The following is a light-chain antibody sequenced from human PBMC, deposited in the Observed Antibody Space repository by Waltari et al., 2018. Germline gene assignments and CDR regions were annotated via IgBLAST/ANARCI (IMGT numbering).Light chain of an antibody. V-gene: IGLV1-47*01. CDR1: SSNIGSNY. CDR3: AAWDDTLSGVV. CDR2: RNN. Sequence: QSVLTQPPSGSGTPGQRVTISCSGSSSNIGSNYVYWYQQLPGTAPRLLIYRNNRRPSGAPDRSSGSKSGTSASLAISGLRSDDEADYYCAAWDDTLSGVVFGGGTKLTVL. J-gene: IGLJ2*01.